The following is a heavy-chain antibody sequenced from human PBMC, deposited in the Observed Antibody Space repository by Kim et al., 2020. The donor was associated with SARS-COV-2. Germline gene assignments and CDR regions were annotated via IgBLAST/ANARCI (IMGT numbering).Heavy chain of an antibody. CDR2: INHSGST. J-gene: IGHJ6*02. V-gene: IGHV4-34*01. CDR3: ARSLAYGSGSYYNAGYYYYYGMDV. Sequence: SETLSLTCAVYGGSFSGYYWSWIRQPPGKGLEWIGEINHSGSTNYNPSLKSRVTISVDTSKNQFSLKLSSVTAADTAVYYCARSLAYGSGSYYNAGYYYYYGMDVWGQGTTVTVSS. CDR1: GGSFSGYY. D-gene: IGHD3-10*01.